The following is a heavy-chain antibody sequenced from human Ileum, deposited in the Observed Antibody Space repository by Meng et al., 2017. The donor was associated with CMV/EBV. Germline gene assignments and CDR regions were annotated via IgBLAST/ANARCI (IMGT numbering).Heavy chain of an antibody. D-gene: IGHD2-15*01. Sequence: GESLKISCGGSGFTFTDYSMNWVRQAPGEGLEWMGWINPNSGGTNYAQKFRGRVTMTRDTSITTAYMELSRLISDDTAVYYCAREPVGGSTWGQGTRVTVSS. CDR2: INPNSGGT. J-gene: IGHJ5*01. CDR1: GFTFTDYS. CDR3: AREPVGGST. V-gene: IGHV1-2*02.